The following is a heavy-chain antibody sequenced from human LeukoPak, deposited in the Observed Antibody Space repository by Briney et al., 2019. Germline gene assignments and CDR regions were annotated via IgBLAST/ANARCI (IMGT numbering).Heavy chain of an antibody. CDR1: GGSISSSSYY. V-gene: IGHV4-39*01. D-gene: IGHD3-10*01. CDR3: ARRSVYYYGSGSPLFAFDI. Sequence: SETLSLTCTVSGGSISSSSYYWGWIRQPPGKGLEWIGSIYYSGSTYYNPSLKSRVTISVDTSKNQFSLKLSSVTAADTAVYYCARRSVYYYGSGSPLFAFDIWGQGTMVTVSS. J-gene: IGHJ3*02. CDR2: IYYSGST.